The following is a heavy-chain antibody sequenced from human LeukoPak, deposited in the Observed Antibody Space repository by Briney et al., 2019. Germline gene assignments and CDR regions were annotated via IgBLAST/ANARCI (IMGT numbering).Heavy chain of an antibody. V-gene: IGHV3-64*04. D-gene: IGHD3-22*01. Sequence: PGGSLRLSCSASGFTFSRYAMHWVRQAPGKGLEYVSAISSNGGSTYYADSVKGRFTVSRDNAKNTLNLQMNSLRAEDTAVYYCARGGDYYDSSGYLWRPAEIDYWGQGTLVTVSS. CDR1: GFTFSRYA. CDR3: ARGGDYYDSSGYLWRPAEIDY. CDR2: ISSNGGST. J-gene: IGHJ4*02.